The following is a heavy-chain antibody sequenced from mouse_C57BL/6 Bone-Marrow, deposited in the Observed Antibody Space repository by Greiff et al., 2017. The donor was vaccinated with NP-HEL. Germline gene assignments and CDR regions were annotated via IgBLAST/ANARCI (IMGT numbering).Heavy chain of an antibody. J-gene: IGHJ2*01. CDR2: IYPRSGNT. Sequence: VQLQQSGAELARPGASVKLSCKASGYTFTSYGISWVKQRTGQGLEWIGEIYPRSGNTYYNEKFKGKATLTADKSSSTADMELRSLTSEDSAVYFCARYYYGSSFDYWGQGTTLTVSS. CDR1: GYTFTSYG. CDR3: ARYYYGSSFDY. D-gene: IGHD1-1*01. V-gene: IGHV1-81*01.